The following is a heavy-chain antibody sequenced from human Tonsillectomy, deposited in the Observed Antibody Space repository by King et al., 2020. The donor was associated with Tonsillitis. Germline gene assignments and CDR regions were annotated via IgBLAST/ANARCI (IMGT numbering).Heavy chain of an antibody. D-gene: IGHD3-3*01. J-gene: IGHJ6*02. CDR2: ISGSGGST. V-gene: IGHV3-23*04. CDR1: GFTFSSYA. Sequence: VQLVESGGGLIQPGGSLRLSCAASGFTFSSYAMNWVRQAPGKGLEWVSGISGSGGSTYYADSVEGRFAISGDNSKNTLYLQMNSLRAEDTAVYYCAKDRDFWSPHGMDVWGQGTTVTVSS. CDR3: AKDRDFWSPHGMDV.